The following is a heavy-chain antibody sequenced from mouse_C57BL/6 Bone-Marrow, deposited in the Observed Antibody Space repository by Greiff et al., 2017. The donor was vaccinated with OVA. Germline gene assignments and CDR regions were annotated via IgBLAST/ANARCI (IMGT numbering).Heavy chain of an antibody. Sequence: VQRVESGAELARPGASVKLSCKASGYTFTSYGISWVKQRTGQVLEWIGEIYPRSGNTYYNEKFKGKATLTADKSSSTAYMELRSLTSEDSAVYFCARGGEIYYYGSSYSYWGQGTTLTVSS. J-gene: IGHJ2*01. CDR2: IYPRSGNT. V-gene: IGHV1-81*01. CDR3: ARGGEIYYYGSSYSY. CDR1: GYTFTSYG. D-gene: IGHD1-1*01.